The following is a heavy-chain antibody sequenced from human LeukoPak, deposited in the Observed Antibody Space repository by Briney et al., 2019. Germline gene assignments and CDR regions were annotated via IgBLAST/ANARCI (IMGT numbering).Heavy chain of an antibody. Sequence: GGSLRLSCAASGFTFGTSAMSWVRQAPGKGLEWVASVSGSSGSTYYADSVKGRFTISRDNSKNTLYLQMNSLRAEDTAVYYCAKDCAYGAHAFDYWGQGSLVTVSS. CDR1: GFTFGTSA. V-gene: IGHV3-23*01. D-gene: IGHD4/OR15-4a*01. CDR3: AKDCAYGAHAFDY. CDR2: VSGSSGST. J-gene: IGHJ4*02.